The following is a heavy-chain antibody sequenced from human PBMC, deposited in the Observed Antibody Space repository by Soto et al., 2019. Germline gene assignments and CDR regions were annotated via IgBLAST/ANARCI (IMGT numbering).Heavy chain of an antibody. V-gene: IGHV4-59*01. J-gene: IGHJ4*02. CDR2: VFHSATT. CDR1: GDSFSDYY. D-gene: IGHD6-19*01. CDR3: ARGHYSSGWPIDH. Sequence: SETLSLTCTVSGDSFSDYYWNWIRQVPGKGLEWIGFVFHSATTSYNPSLKARVAISDDTSKKQFSLRLTSVTAADTAIYYCARGHYSSGWPIDHWGQGILVTVSS.